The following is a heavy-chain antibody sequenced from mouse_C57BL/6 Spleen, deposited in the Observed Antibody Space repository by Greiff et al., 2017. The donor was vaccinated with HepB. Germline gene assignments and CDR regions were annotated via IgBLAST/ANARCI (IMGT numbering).Heavy chain of an antibody. CDR3: ARRGLLGYPIAMDY. J-gene: IGHJ4*01. CDR1: GYTFTTYP. V-gene: IGHV1-47*01. Sequence: VKLQESGAELVKPGASVKMSCKASGYTFTTYPIEWMKQNHGKSLEWIGNFHPYNDDTKYNEKFKGKATLTVEKSSSTVYLELSRLTSDDSAVYYCARRGLLGYPIAMDYWGQGTSVTVSS. D-gene: IGHD1-1*01. CDR2: FHPYNDDT.